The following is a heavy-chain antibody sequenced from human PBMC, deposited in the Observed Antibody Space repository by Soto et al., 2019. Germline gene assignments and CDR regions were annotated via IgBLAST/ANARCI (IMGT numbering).Heavy chain of an antibody. CDR2: INPSGDSR. CDR1: GFSFSDYF. D-gene: IGHD1-1*01. V-gene: IGHV1-46*01. Sequence: ASVKVSCKASGFSFSDYFMHWVRQAPGQGLEWMGIINPSGDSRNYAQKFQGRVTITRDTSTSTVYMDLSSLRAEDTAVYYCARDSARGTFDFDYWGQGTLVTVSS. CDR3: ARDSARGTFDFDY. J-gene: IGHJ4*02.